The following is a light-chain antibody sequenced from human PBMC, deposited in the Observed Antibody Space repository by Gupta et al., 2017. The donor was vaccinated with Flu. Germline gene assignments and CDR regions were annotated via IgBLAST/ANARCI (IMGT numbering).Light chain of an antibody. V-gene: IGKV3-11*01. CDR1: QSVRDY. CDR3: QQRNNCPLT. J-gene: IGKJ4*01. CDR2: DAS. Sequence: EIVLTQSPADLFLPAGERATLSCRASQSVRDYLAWYHQRPGQSPKLLIYDASNRATDVPARFNASGSETDFTLTISGLEPEDSGIYYCQQRNNCPLTFGGGTKVELK.